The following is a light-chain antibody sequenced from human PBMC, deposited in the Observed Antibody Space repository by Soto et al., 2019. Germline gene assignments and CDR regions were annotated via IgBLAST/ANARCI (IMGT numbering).Light chain of an antibody. CDR1: QNFDTKY. CDR3: QQYGSSPT. CDR2: GAS. Sequence: EIVLTQSPGTLSLSPGERATLSCRASQNFDTKYLAWYQQKPGQAPRLLIYGASTRATGIPARFSGSGSGTDFTLTISRLEPEDFAVYYCQQYGSSPTFGQGTKVDI. V-gene: IGKV3-20*01. J-gene: IGKJ1*01.